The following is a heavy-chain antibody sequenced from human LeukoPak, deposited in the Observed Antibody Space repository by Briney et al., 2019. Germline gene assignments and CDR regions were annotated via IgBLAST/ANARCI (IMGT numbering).Heavy chain of an antibody. CDR1: GFTFSNYW. CDR3: ARDRHVPGLYYYYMDV. CDR2: IKPDGSEK. V-gene: IGHV3-7*01. D-gene: IGHD6-6*01. Sequence: GGSLRLSCAVSGFTFSNYWMSWVRQAPGKGLEWVANIKPDGSEKNYVDSVKGRFTISRDNAKNSLYLQMNSLRPEDTAVYFCARDRHVPGLYYYYMDVWGKGTTVTVSS. J-gene: IGHJ6*03.